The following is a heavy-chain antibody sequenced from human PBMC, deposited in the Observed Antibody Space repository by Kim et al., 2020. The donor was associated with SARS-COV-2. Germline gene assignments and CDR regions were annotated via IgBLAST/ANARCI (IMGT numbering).Heavy chain of an antibody. J-gene: IGHJ4*02. CDR2: IYYSGST. V-gene: IGHV4-39*07. D-gene: IGHD5-18*01. Sequence: SETLSLTCTVSGGSISSSSYYWGWIRQPPGKGLEWIGSIYYSGSTYYNPSLKSRVTISVDTSKNQFSLKLSSVTAADTAVYYCARDRGYSWYYFDYWGQGTLVTVSS. CDR1: GGSISSSSYY. CDR3: ARDRGYSWYYFDY.